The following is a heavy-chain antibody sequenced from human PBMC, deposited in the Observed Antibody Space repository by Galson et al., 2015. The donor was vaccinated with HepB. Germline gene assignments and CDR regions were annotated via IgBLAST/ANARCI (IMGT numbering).Heavy chain of an antibody. CDR1: GGTFSSYA. D-gene: IGHD3-22*01. CDR3: ARRDYYDSSGYYYEDY. J-gene: IGHJ4*02. V-gene: IGHV1-69*13. CDR2: IIPIFGTA. Sequence: SVKVSCKASGGTFSSYAISWVRQAPGQGLEWMGGIIPIFGTAIYAQKFQGRVTITADESTSTAYMELSSLRSEDTAVYYCARRDYYDSSGYYYEDYWGQGTLVTVSS.